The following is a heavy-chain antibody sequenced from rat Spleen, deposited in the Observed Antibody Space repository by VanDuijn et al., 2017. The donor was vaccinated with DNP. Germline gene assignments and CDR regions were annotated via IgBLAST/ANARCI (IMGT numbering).Heavy chain of an antibody. Sequence: EVQLVESGGGLVQPGRSMKLSCAASGFNFNDYWMGWVRQAPGKGLEWIGETNKDSSTINYPPFLKDKFTISRDNAQKTLYLQMSKLGSEDTATYYCARHRTMNPYYYVMDAWGQGASVTVSS. CDR3: ARHRTMNPYYYVMDA. CDR2: TNKDSSTI. J-gene: IGHJ4*01. V-gene: IGHV4-2*01. D-gene: IGHD1-5*01. CDR1: GFNFNDYW.